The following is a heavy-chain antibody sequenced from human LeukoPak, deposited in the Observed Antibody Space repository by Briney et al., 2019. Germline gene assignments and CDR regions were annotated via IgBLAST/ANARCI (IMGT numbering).Heavy chain of an antibody. J-gene: IGHJ4*02. D-gene: IGHD4-17*01. CDR2: IRSKAYGGTT. CDR3: TRVYGDYRRHYFDY. CDR1: GFTFDDYA. V-gene: IGHV3-49*04. Sequence: QPGGSLRLSCAASGFTFDDYAMSWVRQAPGKGLEWVGFIRSKAYGGTTEYAASVKGRFTISRDDSKSIAYLQMNSLKTEDTAVYYCTRVYGDYRRHYFDYWGQGTLVTVSS.